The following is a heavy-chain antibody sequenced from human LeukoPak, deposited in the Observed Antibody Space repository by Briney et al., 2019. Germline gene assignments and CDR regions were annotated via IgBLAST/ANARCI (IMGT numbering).Heavy chain of an antibody. J-gene: IGHJ5*02. Sequence: SETLSLTCTASGGSISSYYWSWIRQPPGKGLEWIGYIYYSGSTNYNPSLKRRVTISVDTSKNQFSLKLSSVTAADTAVYYCARENYDTLTGYRTYRFDPWGQGTLVTVSS. CDR3: ARENYDTLTGYRTYRFDP. CDR2: IYYSGST. D-gene: IGHD3-9*01. V-gene: IGHV4-59*01. CDR1: GGSISSYY.